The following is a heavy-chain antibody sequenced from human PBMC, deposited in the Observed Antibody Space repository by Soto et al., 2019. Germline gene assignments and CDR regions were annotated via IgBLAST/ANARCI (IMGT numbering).Heavy chain of an antibody. J-gene: IGHJ4*02. D-gene: IGHD4-17*01. CDR1: GYSISSGYY. V-gene: IGHV4-38-2*01. CDR3: ARATTVHTRVHYFDY. CDR2: IYHSGST. Sequence: SETLSLTCAVSGYSISSGYYWGWIRQPPGKGLEWIGSIYHSGSTYYNPSLKSRVTISVDTSKNQFSLKLSSVTATDTAVYYCARATTVHTRVHYFDYWGQGTLVTVSS.